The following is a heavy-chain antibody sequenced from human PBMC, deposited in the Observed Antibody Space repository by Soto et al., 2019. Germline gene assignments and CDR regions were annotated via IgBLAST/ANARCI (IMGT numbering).Heavy chain of an antibody. V-gene: IGHV3-30*18. CDR3: AKDQLRGVRGVITYYYGMDV. J-gene: IGHJ6*02. Sequence: QVQLVESGGGVVQPGRSLRLSCAASGFTFSSYGMHWVRQAPGKGLGWVAVISYDGSNKYYADSVKGRFTISRDNSKNALYLQMTSLRAEDTAVYYCAKDQLRGVRGVITYYYGMDVWGQGTTVTVSS. CDR1: GFTFSSYG. D-gene: IGHD3-10*01. CDR2: ISYDGSNK.